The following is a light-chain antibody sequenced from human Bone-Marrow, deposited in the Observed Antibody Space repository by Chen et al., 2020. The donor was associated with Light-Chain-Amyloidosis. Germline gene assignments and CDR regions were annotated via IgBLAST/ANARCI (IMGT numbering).Light chain of an antibody. CDR1: GGSIASNY. Sequence: NFMLTPPHSVSESPGKTVIISCTRSGGSIASNYVQWYQQRPGSAPTTVIYEDNQRPSGVPDRFSGSIDSSSTSASLTISGLKTEDEADYYCQSYDSTNRVFGGGTKLTVL. CDR2: EDN. V-gene: IGLV6-57*03. J-gene: IGLJ3*02. CDR3: QSYDSTNRV.